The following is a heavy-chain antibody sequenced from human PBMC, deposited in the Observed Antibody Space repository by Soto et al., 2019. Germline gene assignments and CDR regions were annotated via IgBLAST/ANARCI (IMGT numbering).Heavy chain of an antibody. V-gene: IGHV1-18*01. CDR2: ISAYNGNT. J-gene: IGHJ4*02. CDR1: GYTFASYA. CDR3: ARDPPPPDY. Sequence: QVQLVQSGAEVKKPGASVKVSCKASGYTFASYAIRGGGGGGGQGLEWMGWISAYNGNTNYAQKLQGRVTMTTDTSTSTAYMELRSLRSDDTAVYYCARDPPPPDYWGQGTLVTVSS.